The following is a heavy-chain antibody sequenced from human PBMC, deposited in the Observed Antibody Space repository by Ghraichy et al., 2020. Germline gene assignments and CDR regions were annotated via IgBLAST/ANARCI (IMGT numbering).Heavy chain of an antibody. V-gene: IGHV3-7*03. CDR1: GFRLSEYW. CDR3: ARVKSAWYGMDV. J-gene: IGHJ6*02. Sequence: GGSLRLSCEASGFRLSEYWMTWVRQAPGKGLEWVANINRDGGDKNYVDSVKGRFTISRDNAKNSLYLQMNSLRAEDTAVYYCARVKSAWYGMDVWGRGTTVTVAS. CDR2: INRDGGDK. D-gene: IGHD2/OR15-2a*01.